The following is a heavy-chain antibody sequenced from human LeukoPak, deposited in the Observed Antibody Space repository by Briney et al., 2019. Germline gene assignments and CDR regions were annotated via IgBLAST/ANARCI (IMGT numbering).Heavy chain of an antibody. D-gene: IGHD3-10*01. CDR1: GGSFSGYY. Sequence: SETPSLTCAVYGGSFSGYYWSWIRQPPGKGLEWIGEISHSGSTNYNPSLKSRVTISVDTSKNQFSLKLSSVTAADTAVYYCARRGGSGSYYNFWYYYYMDVWGKGTTVTISS. CDR3: ARRGGSGSYYNFWYYYYMDV. J-gene: IGHJ6*03. V-gene: IGHV4-34*01. CDR2: ISHSGST.